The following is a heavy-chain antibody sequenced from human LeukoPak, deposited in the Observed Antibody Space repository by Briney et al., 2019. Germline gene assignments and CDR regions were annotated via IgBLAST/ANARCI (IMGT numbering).Heavy chain of an antibody. CDR1: GFNFRDHW. D-gene: IGHD3-10*01. CDR3: AGSFGDVKNF. CDR2: IKPDGSEK. J-gene: IGHJ4*01. Sequence: GGSLRLSCAGSGFNFRDHWMSWLRQAPGKGPEWVAHIKPDGSEKYYVDSVKGRFIISRDDARNSLSLQMDSLRAEDTAVYYCAGSFGDVKNFWGQGTLVTVSS. V-gene: IGHV3-7*01.